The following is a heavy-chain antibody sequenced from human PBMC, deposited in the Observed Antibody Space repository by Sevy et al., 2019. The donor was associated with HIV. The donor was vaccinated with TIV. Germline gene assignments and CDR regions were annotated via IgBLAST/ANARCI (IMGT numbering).Heavy chain of an antibody. J-gene: IGHJ5*02. Sequence: GGSLRLSCAASGFTFSKYWMSWVRQAPGKGLEWVANIKPEGSDKYYVGSWKGRFTIYRDNAKNSRFLEMNNLGAEDTAGYYCAGVIDYGELGNWFDPWGQGTLVTVSS. CDR2: IKPEGSDK. D-gene: IGHD4-17*01. CDR1: GFTFSKYW. CDR3: AGVIDYGELGNWFDP. V-gene: IGHV3-7*01.